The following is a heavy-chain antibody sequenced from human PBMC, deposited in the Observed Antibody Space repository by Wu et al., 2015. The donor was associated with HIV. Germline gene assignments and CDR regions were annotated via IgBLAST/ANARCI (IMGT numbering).Heavy chain of an antibody. V-gene: IGHV1-69*12. CDR3: ARYRGDYDSSGYSFDY. CDR2: FIPMFTTT. D-gene: IGHD3-22*01. CDR1: GGSFGNYA. Sequence: QVQLVQSGTEVKKPGSSVKVSCKASGGSFGNYAITWVRQAPGQGLEWMGGFIPMFTTTNYGHKFQGRVTITADASTGAAFMELSSLRPDDTAVYYXARYRGDYDSSGYSFDYVGQGTLVTVSS. J-gene: IGHJ4*02.